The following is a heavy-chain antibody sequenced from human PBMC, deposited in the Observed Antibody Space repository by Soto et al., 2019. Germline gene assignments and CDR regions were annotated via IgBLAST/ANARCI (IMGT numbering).Heavy chain of an antibody. CDR2: ISSSSSYI. D-gene: IGHD5-12*01. Sequence: GGSLRLSCAASVFTFSSHSMNWVRQAPGKGLEWVSSISSSSSYIYDADSVKGRFTISRDNAKNSLYLQMNSLRAEDTAVYYCARDPAGYSGYDSGYYFDYWGQGTLVTVSS. CDR3: ARDPAGYSGYDSGYYFDY. J-gene: IGHJ4*02. V-gene: IGHV3-21*01. CDR1: VFTFSSHS.